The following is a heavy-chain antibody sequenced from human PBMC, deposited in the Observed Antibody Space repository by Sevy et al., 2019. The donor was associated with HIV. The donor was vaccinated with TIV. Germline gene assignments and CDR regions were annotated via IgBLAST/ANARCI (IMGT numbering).Heavy chain of an antibody. CDR1: GVSISSSSYD. D-gene: IGHD3-10*01. J-gene: IGHJ4*02. Sequence: SETLSLTCTVSGVSISSSSYDWGWVRQPPGKGLEWIGSIYYSGSTDYNSSLKSRVIISVDTSKNQFSLKLRSVTAADTAVDYCARHGGLVDRAFDFWGRGTLVTVSS. CDR3: ARHGGLVDRAFDF. V-gene: IGHV4-39*01. CDR2: IYYSGST.